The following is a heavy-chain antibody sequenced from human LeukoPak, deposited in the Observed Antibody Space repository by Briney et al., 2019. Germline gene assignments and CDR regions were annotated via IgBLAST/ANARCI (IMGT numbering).Heavy chain of an antibody. CDR2: IYTSGST. CDR3: ARLFRWRPLLLPYYYYYMDV. CDR1: GGSISSYY. D-gene: IGHD2-15*01. Sequence: SETLSLTCTVSGGSISSYYWSWIRQPPGKGLEWIGYIYTSGSTNYNPSLKSRVTISVDTSKNQFSLKLSSVTAADTTVYYCARLFRWRPLLLPYYYYYMDVWGKGTTVTVSS. J-gene: IGHJ6*03. V-gene: IGHV4-4*09.